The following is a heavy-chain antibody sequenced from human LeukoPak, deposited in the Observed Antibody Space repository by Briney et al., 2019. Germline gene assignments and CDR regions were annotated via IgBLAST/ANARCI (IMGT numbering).Heavy chain of an antibody. Sequence: GGSLRLSCAASGFTFSNYAMHWVRQAPGKGLEWVAVISYDGSNKYYADSVKGRFTISRDNSKNTLYLQMNSLRAEDTAVYYCAREVSSGWYGNWFDPWGQGTLVTVSS. CDR2: ISYDGSNK. V-gene: IGHV3-30-3*01. J-gene: IGHJ5*02. CDR3: AREVSSGWYGNWFDP. CDR1: GFTFSNYA. D-gene: IGHD6-19*01.